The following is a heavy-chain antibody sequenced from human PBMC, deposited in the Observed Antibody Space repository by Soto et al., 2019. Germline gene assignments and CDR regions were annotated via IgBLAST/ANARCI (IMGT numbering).Heavy chain of an antibody. D-gene: IGHD3-10*01. CDR3: ARQGRAVSSYYFDY. J-gene: IGHJ4*02. V-gene: IGHV3-64*01. Sequence: EVQLVESGGGLVQPGGSLRLSCAASGFTFSSYAMHWVRQAPGKGLEYVSAISSNGGSTYYAITVKGRFTISRDNSXNTLYLQMGSLRAEDMGVYYCARQGRAVSSYYFDYWGQGTLVTVSS. CDR1: GFTFSSYA. CDR2: ISSNGGST.